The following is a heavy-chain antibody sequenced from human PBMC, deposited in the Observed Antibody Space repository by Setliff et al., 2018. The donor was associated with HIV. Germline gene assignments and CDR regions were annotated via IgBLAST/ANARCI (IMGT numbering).Heavy chain of an antibody. V-gene: IGHV7-4-1*02. CDR1: GYTFTSYA. J-gene: IGHJ6*02. CDR2: INTNTGNP. D-gene: IGHD2-15*01. CDR3: ARIRYGGIFLYYYYGMDV. Sequence: ASVKVSCKTSGYTFTSYAMNWVRQAPGQGLEWMGWINTNTGNPTYAQGFTGRFVFSLDTSVSTAYLQISSLKAEDTAVYYCARIRYGGIFLYYYYGMDVWGQGTTVTVSS.